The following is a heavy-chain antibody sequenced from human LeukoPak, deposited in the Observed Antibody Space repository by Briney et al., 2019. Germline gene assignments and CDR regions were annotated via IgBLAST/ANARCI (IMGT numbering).Heavy chain of an antibody. CDR1: GGSISSYY. CDR2: IDASGST. Sequence: SETLSLTCTVSGGSISSYYWIWIRQPAGRGLEWIGRIDASGSTNYNPSLKSRVTMSVDSSKNQFSLKVSSVTAADTAMYYCARKDGDIWGQGTMVTVSS. J-gene: IGHJ3*02. V-gene: IGHV4-4*07. D-gene: IGHD5-24*01. CDR3: ARKDGDI.